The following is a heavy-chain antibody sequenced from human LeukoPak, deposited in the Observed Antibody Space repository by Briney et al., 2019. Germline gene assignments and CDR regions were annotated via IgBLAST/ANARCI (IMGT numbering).Heavy chain of an antibody. V-gene: IGHV4-39*07. CDR1: GGSISSSSYY. J-gene: IGHJ5*02. Sequence: LETLSLTCTVSGGSISSSSYYWGWIRQPPGKGLEWIGSIYYSGSTYYNPSLKSRVTISVDTSKNQFSLKLSSVTAADTAMYYCARDPIAVAGNWFDPWGQGTLVTVSS. CDR3: ARDPIAVAGNWFDP. D-gene: IGHD6-19*01. CDR2: IYYSGST.